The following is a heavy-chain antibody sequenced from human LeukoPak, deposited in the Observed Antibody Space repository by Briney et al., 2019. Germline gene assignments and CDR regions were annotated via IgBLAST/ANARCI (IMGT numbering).Heavy chain of an antibody. D-gene: IGHD2-2*01. CDR2: MYHSGST. V-gene: IGHV4-38-2*01. Sequence: PSETLSLTCAVSGYSISSGYYWAWIRQPPGKGLEWIGSMYHSGSTYDSPSLKSRVTMSVDTSKNQFSLKLTSVTAADTAVYYCARQRYCRSTSCYFDYWGQGTLVTVSS. CDR3: ARQRYCRSTSCYFDY. J-gene: IGHJ4*02. CDR1: GYSISSGYY.